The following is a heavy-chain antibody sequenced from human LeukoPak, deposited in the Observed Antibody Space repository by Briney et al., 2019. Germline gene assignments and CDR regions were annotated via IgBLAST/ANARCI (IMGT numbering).Heavy chain of an antibody. J-gene: IGHJ4*02. Sequence: PSETLSLTCAVYGGSFSGYYRSWIRQPPGKGLEWIGEINHSGSTNYNPSLKSRVTISVDTSKNQFSLKLSSVTAADTAVYYCASEALYSSSTDDYWGQGTLVTVSS. V-gene: IGHV4-34*01. D-gene: IGHD6-6*01. CDR1: GGSFSGYY. CDR2: INHSGST. CDR3: ASEALYSSSTDDY.